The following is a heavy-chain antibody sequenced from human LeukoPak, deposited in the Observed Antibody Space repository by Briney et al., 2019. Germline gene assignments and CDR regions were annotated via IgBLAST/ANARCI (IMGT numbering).Heavy chain of an antibody. D-gene: IGHD6-13*01. CDR1: GYTFTSYD. V-gene: IGHV1-8*03. J-gene: IGHJ4*02. CDR3: ARREAAAGNYYFDY. Sequence: ASVKVSCKASGYTFTSYDINWVRQATGQGLEWMGWMNPNSGNTGYAQKFQGRVTITRNTSISTAYMELSSLRSEDTAVYYCARREAAAGNYYFDYWGQGTLVTVSS. CDR2: MNPNSGNT.